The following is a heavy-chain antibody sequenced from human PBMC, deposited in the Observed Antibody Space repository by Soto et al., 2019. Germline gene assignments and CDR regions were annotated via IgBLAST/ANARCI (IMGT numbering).Heavy chain of an antibody. Sequence: SETLSLTCTVSGGSISSGGYYWSWIRQHPGKGLEWIGYIYYSGSTYYNPSLKSRVTISVDTSKNQFSLKLSSVNAADTAVYYCAIGPYYYDSSGYYLDAFDIWGQGTMVTVSS. CDR3: AIGPYYYDSSGYYLDAFDI. CDR2: IYYSGST. CDR1: GGSISSGGYY. V-gene: IGHV4-31*03. D-gene: IGHD3-22*01. J-gene: IGHJ3*02.